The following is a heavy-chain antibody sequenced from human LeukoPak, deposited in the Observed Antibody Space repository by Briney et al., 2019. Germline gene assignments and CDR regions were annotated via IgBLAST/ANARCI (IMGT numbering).Heavy chain of an antibody. D-gene: IGHD5-24*01. V-gene: IGHV3-7*01. CDR1: GFTFSNSW. Sequence: GGSLRLSCAASGFTFSNSWMNWVRQAPGKGLERVANIKEDGSETYYVDSVRGRFSISRDNAKNSLYLEMNSLRAEDTAVYFCARDRGWQQFDYWGQGTLVTVSS. CDR2: IKEDGSET. CDR3: ARDRGWQQFDY. J-gene: IGHJ4*02.